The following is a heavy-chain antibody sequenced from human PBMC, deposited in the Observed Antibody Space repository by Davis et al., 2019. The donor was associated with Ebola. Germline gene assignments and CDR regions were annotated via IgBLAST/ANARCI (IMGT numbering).Heavy chain of an antibody. V-gene: IGHV3-53*01. CDR3: ARHVDGDFWYFDL. J-gene: IGHJ2*01. D-gene: IGHD4-17*01. CDR2: FYTDERT. Sequence: GGSLRLSCEVSGFSVSGKYMSWVRQAPGQGPEWVAVFYTDERTYYADSVKGRFTVSRDNYENMLYLQMSTLRVEDTAVYYCARHVDGDFWYFDLWGRGTRVTVSS. CDR1: GFSVSGKY.